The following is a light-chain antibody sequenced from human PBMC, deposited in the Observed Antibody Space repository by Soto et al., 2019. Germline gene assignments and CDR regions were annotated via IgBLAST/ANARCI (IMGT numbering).Light chain of an antibody. Sequence: EIVLTQSPGTLPLSPGERATLSCRASQSVSSNYLVWYQQKPGQAPRPLIYGASSRATGIPDRFSGSGSGTDFPLTISRLEPEDFAGYYCQQYANSPFTFGQGTKLEIK. CDR3: QQYANSPFT. CDR2: GAS. CDR1: QSVSSNY. J-gene: IGKJ2*01. V-gene: IGKV3-20*01.